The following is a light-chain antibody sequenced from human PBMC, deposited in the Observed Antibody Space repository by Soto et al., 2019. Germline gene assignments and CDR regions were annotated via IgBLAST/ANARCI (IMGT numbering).Light chain of an antibody. J-gene: IGKJ2*01. CDR2: GAS. V-gene: IGKV3-20*01. Sequence: EIVLTRSPGALSLSPWERATLSCRASQSLGSGDLAWYQQIPGQAPRLLIYGASSRATGIPDRFSGSGSGTDFNLTISRLEPEDFAVYYCQLYGASLVTFGQGTKVDIK. CDR1: QSLGSGD. CDR3: QLYGASLVT.